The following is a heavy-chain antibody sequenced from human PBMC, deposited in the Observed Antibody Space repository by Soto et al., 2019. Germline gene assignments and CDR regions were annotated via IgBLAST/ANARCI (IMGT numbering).Heavy chain of an antibody. D-gene: IGHD2-15*01. J-gene: IGHJ4*02. Sequence: QVQLQESGPGLVKPAQTLSLTGTVSGGSISSGGYYWSWIRHHPGKGLEWIGYIYYSGSTYYNPSLKSRVTISVDTSKNQFSLKLSSVTVADTAVYYCARGSVVAATLFDYWGQGTLVTVSS. V-gene: IGHV4-31*03. CDR1: GGSISSGGYY. CDR3: ARGSVVAATLFDY. CDR2: IYYSGST.